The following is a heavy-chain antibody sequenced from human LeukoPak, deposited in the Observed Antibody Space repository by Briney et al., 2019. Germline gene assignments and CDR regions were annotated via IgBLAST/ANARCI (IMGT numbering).Heavy chain of an antibody. CDR3: ASTMVRGDPFDY. CDR1: GFTFINYG. J-gene: IGHJ4*02. CDR2: ISGSGENT. V-gene: IGHV3-23*01. Sequence: GGSLRLSCAASGFTFINYGMSWVRQAPGKGLEWVSVISGSGENTYYADSVKGRFTISRDNSKNTLYLQMNSLRAEDTAVYYCASTMVRGDPFDYWGQGTLVTVSS. D-gene: IGHD3-10*01.